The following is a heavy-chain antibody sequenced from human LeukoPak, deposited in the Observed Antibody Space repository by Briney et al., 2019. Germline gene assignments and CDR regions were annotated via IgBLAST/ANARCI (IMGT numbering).Heavy chain of an antibody. V-gene: IGHV4-59*12. J-gene: IGHJ3*02. D-gene: IGHD3-22*01. CDR1: GGSISTYY. Sequence: SETLSLTCTVSGGSISTYYWSWIRQPPGKGLEWIGYIYYSGSTNYNPSLKSRVTISVDTSKNQFSLKLSSVTAADTAVYYCARRKNAYYYDSSGYLGALDIWGQGTMVTVSS. CDR3: ARRKNAYYYDSSGYLGALDI. CDR2: IYYSGST.